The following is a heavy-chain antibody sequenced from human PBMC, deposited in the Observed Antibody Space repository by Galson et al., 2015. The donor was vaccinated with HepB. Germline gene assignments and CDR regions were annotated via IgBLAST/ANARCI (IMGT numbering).Heavy chain of an antibody. CDR1: GFTFSSYS. V-gene: IGHV3-21*01. D-gene: IGHD6-13*01. CDR2: ISSSSSYI. Sequence: SLRLSCAASGFTFSSYSMNWVRQAPGNGLEWVSSISSSSSYIYYADSVKGRFTISRDNAKNSLFLQMNSLRAEDTAVYYCAARIGASGRGSDYWGQGTLVTVSS. CDR3: AARIGASGRGSDY. J-gene: IGHJ4*02.